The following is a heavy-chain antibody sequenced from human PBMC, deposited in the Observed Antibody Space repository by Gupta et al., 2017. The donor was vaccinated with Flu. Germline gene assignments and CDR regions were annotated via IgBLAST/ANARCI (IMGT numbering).Heavy chain of an antibody. J-gene: IGHJ4*02. Sequence: QVQLVESGGGVVQPGRPLRLSCAASGFTLSSNAMHWVRQAPGKGLEWVAIIWYDGSKKYYADSVKGRCSISRDMSNNTLYLQIDRLRAEDTAVYYCARDDCSSTSCYTYYFEFWGQGTLGTVSS. CDR2: IWYDGSKK. D-gene: IGHD2-2*02. CDR1: GFTLSSNA. CDR3: ARDDCSSTSCYTYYFEF. V-gene: IGHV3-33*08.